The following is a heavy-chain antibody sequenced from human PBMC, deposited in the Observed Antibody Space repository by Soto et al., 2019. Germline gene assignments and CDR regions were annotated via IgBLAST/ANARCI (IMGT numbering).Heavy chain of an antibody. CDR3: AKDKPAMGNYGMDV. D-gene: IGHD5-18*01. Sequence: EVQLVESGGGLVQPGGSLRLSCAASGFTFSSYEMNWVRQAPGKGLEWVSYISSSGSTIYYADSVKGRFTISRDNAKNSLYLQMNSLRAEDTAVYYCAKDKPAMGNYGMDVWGQGTTVTVSS. CDR1: GFTFSSYE. CDR2: ISSSGSTI. V-gene: IGHV3-48*03. J-gene: IGHJ6*02.